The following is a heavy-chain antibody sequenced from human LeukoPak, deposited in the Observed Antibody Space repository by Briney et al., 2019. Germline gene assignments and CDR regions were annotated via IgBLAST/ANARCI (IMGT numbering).Heavy chain of an antibody. CDR3: ARWGGGADY. CDR1: GFTFGSYA. CDR2: ISSKGDIT. Sequence: PGGSLRLSCAASGFTFGSYAMHWVRQAPGKGLEFVSAISSKGDITYYANSVKGRFIMSRDNSKNTLYLKMGSLGGEDMAVYYSARWGGGADYWGQGTLVTVSS. J-gene: IGHJ4*02. D-gene: IGHD3-10*01. V-gene: IGHV3-64*01.